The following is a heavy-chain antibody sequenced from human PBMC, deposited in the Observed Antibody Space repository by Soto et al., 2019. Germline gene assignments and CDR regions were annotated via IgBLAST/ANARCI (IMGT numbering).Heavy chain of an antibody. Sequence: GGSLRLSCAASGFSFSSYGLRWVRQAPGEGLEWVAFISFDGSNKYYADSVKGRFTISRDNSKNTLLVQMNSLRAEDTAVYFCAKPLSRWYSSDWYYFDYWGQGTLVTVS. V-gene: IGHV3-30*18. D-gene: IGHD6-19*01. CDR3: AKPLSRWYSSDWYYFDY. CDR1: GFSFSSYG. J-gene: IGHJ4*02. CDR2: ISFDGSNK.